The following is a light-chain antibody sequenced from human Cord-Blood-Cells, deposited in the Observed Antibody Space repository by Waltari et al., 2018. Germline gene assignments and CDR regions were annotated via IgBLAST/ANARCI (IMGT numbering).Light chain of an antibody. Sequence: DIQMTQSPSTMSASVGDRVTITCRASQSISSWLAWYQQKPGKAPKLLIYDASSVESGVPARFSVSGAGTEFTLTISSLQPDDFATYYCQQDNSYWTFGQGTKVEIK. J-gene: IGKJ1*01. V-gene: IGKV1-5*01. CDR2: DAS. CDR1: QSISSW. CDR3: QQDNSYWT.